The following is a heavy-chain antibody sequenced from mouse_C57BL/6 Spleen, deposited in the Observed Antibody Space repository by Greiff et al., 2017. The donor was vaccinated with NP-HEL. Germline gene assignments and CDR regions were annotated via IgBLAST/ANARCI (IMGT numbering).Heavy chain of an antibody. CDR2: ISGGGGNT. Sequence: EVMLVESGGGLVKPGGSLKLSCAASGFTFSSYTMSWVRQTPEKRLEWVATISGGGGNTYYPDSVKGRFTISRDNAKNTLYLQMSSLRSEDTALYYCARRYGPYYFDYSGQGTTLTVSS. CDR1: GFTFSSYT. CDR3: ARRYGPYYFDY. V-gene: IGHV5-9*01. D-gene: IGHD2-10*02. J-gene: IGHJ2*01.